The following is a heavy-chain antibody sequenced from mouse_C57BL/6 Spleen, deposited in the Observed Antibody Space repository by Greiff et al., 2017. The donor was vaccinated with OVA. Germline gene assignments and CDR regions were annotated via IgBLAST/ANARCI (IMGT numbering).Heavy chain of an antibody. CDR3: ASSSYAMGY. CDR2: INPSTGGT. CDR1: GYSFTGYY. D-gene: IGHD1-1*01. J-gene: IGHJ4*01. V-gene: IGHV1-42*01. Sequence: EVQLQQSGPELVKPGASVKISCKASGYSFTGYYMNWVKQSPEKSLEWIGEINPSTGGTTYNQKFKAKATLTVDKSSSTAYMQLKSLTSEDSAVYYCASSSYAMGYWGQGTSVTVSS.